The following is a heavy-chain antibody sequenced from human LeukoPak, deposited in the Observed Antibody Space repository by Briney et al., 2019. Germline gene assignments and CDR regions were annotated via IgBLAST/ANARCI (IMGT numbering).Heavy chain of an antibody. Sequence: PGGSLRLSCAASGFSFRTHPMHWVRQAPGKGLEWVAVIANDGNNKYYADSVRGRFTISSDNTNNTLYLLMNSLRPDDTSIYYCARVTVGGPGDYYMDVWGKGTTVTVSS. J-gene: IGHJ6*03. D-gene: IGHD1-26*01. CDR2: IANDGNNK. CDR1: GFSFRTHP. V-gene: IGHV3-30-3*01. CDR3: ARVTVGGPGDYYMDV.